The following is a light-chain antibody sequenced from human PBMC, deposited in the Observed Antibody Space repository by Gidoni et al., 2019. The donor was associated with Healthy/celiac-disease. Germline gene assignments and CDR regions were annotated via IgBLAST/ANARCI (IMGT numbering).Light chain of an antibody. J-gene: IGKJ4*01. CDR1: KSVSSY. V-gene: IGKV3-11*01. CDR2: DAS. Sequence: EIVLTQSPATLSLSPGERATLSCSASKSVSSYLAWYQQKPCQAPRLLIYDASNRATGIPARFSGSGSGTDFTLTISSLEPEHFAVYYCQQRSNWPLTFGGGTKVEIK. CDR3: QQRSNWPLT.